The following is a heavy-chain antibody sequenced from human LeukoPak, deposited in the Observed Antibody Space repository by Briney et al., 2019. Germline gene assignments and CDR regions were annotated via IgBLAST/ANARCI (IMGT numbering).Heavy chain of an antibody. V-gene: IGHV3-33*01. CDR1: GFTFSSYG. D-gene: IGHD2/OR15-2a*01. J-gene: IGHJ6*04. CDR3: AREKLRGILYYGMDV. Sequence: GRSLRLSCAASGFTFSSYGMHWVRQAPGKGLEWVAVIWYDGSNKYYADPVKGRFTISRDNSKNTLYLQMNSLRAEDTAVYYCAREKLRGILYYGMDVWGKGTTVTVSS. CDR2: IWYDGSNK.